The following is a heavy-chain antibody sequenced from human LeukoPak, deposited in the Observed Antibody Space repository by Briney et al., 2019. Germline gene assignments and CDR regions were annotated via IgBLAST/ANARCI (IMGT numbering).Heavy chain of an antibody. CDR2: IYYSGTT. CDR1: GGSISSDY. V-gene: IGHV4-59*08. J-gene: IGHJ4*02. CDR3: ASYMVRGPYHFDY. Sequence: SETLSLTCTVSGGSISSDYWSWIRQSPGKGLEWIGYIYYSGTTSYNPSLKSRVTISLDTSKNQFSLKLSSVTAADTAIYYCASYMVRGPYHFDYWGQGTLVSVSS. D-gene: IGHD3-10*01.